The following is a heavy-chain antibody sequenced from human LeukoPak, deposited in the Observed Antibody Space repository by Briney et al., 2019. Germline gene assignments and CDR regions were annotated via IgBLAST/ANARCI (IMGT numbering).Heavy chain of an antibody. D-gene: IGHD3-22*01. V-gene: IGHV3-21*01. Sequence: GGSLRLSCAASGFTFSSYRMNWVRQAPGKGLEWVSSISSSSSYIYYADSVKGRFTISRDNAKNSLYLQMNSLRAEDTAVYYCARESSGYYDDAFDIWGQGTMVTVSS. CDR1: GFTFSSYR. CDR3: ARESSGYYDDAFDI. J-gene: IGHJ3*02. CDR2: ISSSSSYI.